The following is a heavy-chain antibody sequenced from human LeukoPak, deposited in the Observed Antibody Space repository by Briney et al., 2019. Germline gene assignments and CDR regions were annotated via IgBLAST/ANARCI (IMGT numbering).Heavy chain of an antibody. V-gene: IGHV4-31*03. CDR1: GGSLSSSEDH. J-gene: IGHJ4*02. D-gene: IGHD4-17*01. CDR3: ARGRGGHGDLGHSDS. CDR2: TSYSGYP. Sequence: SETLSLTCTVSGGSLSSSEDHWTWIRQHPEKGLEWIGYTSYSGYPDSNPSLKSRVAISLDTSKNQFSLKLSSVTAADTAVYYCARGRGGHGDLGHSDSWGQGTLVTVSS.